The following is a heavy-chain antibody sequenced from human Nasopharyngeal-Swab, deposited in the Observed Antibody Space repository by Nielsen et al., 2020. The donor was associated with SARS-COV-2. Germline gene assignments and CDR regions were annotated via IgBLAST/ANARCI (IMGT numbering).Heavy chain of an antibody. D-gene: IGHD3-3*01. CDR2: INHSGST. Sequence: SETLSLTCAVYGGSFSGYYWSWIRQPPGKGLEWIGEINHSGSTNYNPSLKSRVTISVDTSKNQFSLKLSSVTAADTAVYYCAGRSITIFGVVSPPWGQGTLVTVPS. V-gene: IGHV4-34*01. CDR3: AGRSITIFGVVSPP. CDR1: GGSFSGYY. J-gene: IGHJ4*02.